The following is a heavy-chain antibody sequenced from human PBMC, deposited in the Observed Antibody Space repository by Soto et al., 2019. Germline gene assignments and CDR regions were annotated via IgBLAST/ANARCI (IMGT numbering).Heavy chain of an antibody. CDR1: GGTFSSYA. CDR3: ARDYPPYSSGWHHYSDY. CDR2: IIPIFGTA. Sequence: ASVKVSCKASGGTFSSYAISWVRQAPGQGLEWMGGIIPIFGTANYAQKFQGRVTITADESTSTAYMELSSLRSEDTAVYYCARDYPPYSSGWHHYSDYWGQGTLVTVSS. V-gene: IGHV1-69*13. D-gene: IGHD6-19*01. J-gene: IGHJ4*02.